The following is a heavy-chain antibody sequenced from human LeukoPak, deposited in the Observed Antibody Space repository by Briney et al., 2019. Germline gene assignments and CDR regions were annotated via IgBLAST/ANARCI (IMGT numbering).Heavy chain of an antibody. CDR2: IYYSGST. CDR1: GGSISSYY. V-gene: IGHV4-59*01. D-gene: IGHD3-10*01. J-gene: IGHJ4*02. CDR3: ARLRRREYYFDY. Sequence: SETLSLTCTVSGGSISSYYWSWIRQPPGKGLEWIGYIYYSGSTNYNPSLKSRVTISVDTSKNQFALKLSAVTAAGTAVNYCARLRRREYYFDYWGQGTLVTVSS.